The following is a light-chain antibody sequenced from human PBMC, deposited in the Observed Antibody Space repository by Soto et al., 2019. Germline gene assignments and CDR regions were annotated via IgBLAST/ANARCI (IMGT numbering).Light chain of an antibody. CDR2: ETS. J-gene: IGKJ2*01. CDR3: QVRTDWPPFKYT. Sequence: EIVLTQSPASLSLSAGERVTLSCRASQSVDTMVAWYQQQVGRTPRLLIYETSNRATGVPGRFSGSGSGTAFTLTISRLEPEDFAVYFCQVRTDWPPFKYTFGQGTKLEV. V-gene: IGKV3-11*01. CDR1: QSVDTM.